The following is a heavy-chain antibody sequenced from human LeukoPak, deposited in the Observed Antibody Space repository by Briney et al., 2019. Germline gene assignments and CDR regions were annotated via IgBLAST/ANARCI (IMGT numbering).Heavy chain of an antibody. CDR3: ARNNSNGFDF. CDR2: IYYSGST. J-gene: IGHJ4*02. V-gene: IGHV4-39*01. D-gene: IGHD6-19*01. CDR1: GGSITNNAYY. Sequence: SETLSLTCTVSGGSITNNAYYWAWIRQPPGKGLEWIGSIYYSGSTHYNPSLKSRLTISVDTSKNQFSLKLSSVTAADTAVYYCARNNSNGFDFWSQGTLVTVSS.